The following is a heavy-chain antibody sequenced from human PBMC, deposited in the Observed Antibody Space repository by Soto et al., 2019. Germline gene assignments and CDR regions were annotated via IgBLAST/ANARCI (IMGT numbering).Heavy chain of an antibody. J-gene: IGHJ5*02. CDR1: GGSLNNGNYY. Sequence: QVHLQESGPGLLKPSETLTLTCTVSGGSLNNGNYYWSWLRQPPGKALEWIGHIYYSGSTSYNPSLKSRVLMSIDMSKSQFSLRLTSVTAADTAVYFCARDPGVGLSARWFDPWGQGALITVAS. CDR3: ARDPGVGLSARWFDP. D-gene: IGHD2-8*01. V-gene: IGHV4-61*01. CDR2: IYYSGST.